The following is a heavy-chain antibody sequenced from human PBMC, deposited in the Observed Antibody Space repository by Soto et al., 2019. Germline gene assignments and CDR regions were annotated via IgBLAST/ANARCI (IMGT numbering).Heavy chain of an antibody. J-gene: IGHJ4*02. V-gene: IGHV1-18*01. CDR3: AREKWCGQTPFDS. CDR2: ISGYDGNT. D-gene: IGHD2-15*01. CDR1: GFTLNDFG. Sequence: ASVKVSCKASGFTLNDFGVSWVRQAPGQGLEWMGWISGYDGNTNFAQKYEGRVTMTIDSSTSTAYMELRNLRSDDTAMYYCAREKWCGQTPFDSRGQGTLVTVSS.